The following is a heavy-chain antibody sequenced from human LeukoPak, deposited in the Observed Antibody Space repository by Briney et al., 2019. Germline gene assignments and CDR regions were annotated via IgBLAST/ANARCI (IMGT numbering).Heavy chain of an antibody. CDR1: GFTFSSYS. J-gene: IGHJ3*02. V-gene: IGHV3-21*01. CDR3: ARVRDTVIVVVPMAVAFDI. D-gene: IGHD3-22*01. Sequence: GGSLRLSCAASGFTFSSYSMNWVRQAPGKGLEWVSSISSSSSYIYYADSVKGRFTISRDNAKNSLYLQMNSLRAEDTAVYYCARVRDTVIVVVPMAVAFDIWGQGTMVTVSS. CDR2: ISSSSSYI.